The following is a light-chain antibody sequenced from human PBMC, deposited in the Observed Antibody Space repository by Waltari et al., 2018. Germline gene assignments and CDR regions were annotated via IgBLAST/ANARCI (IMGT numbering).Light chain of an antibody. V-gene: IGKV1-39*01. CDR3: QQSYRTPT. J-gene: IGKJ1*01. CDR2: GAS. Sequence: DIEMTQSPSSLSASVGDSVTISCRASQSVSNNLPWYRQRPGTAPDLLIYGASILQSGIPSRFSGSGSVTQFTLTITSLQPEDYATYYCQQSYRTPTFGQGTKVEI. CDR1: QSVSNN.